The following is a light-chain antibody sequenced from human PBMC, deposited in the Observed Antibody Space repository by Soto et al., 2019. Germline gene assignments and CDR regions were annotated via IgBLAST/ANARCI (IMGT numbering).Light chain of an antibody. J-gene: IGKJ3*01. CDR2: DAS. V-gene: IGKV3-11*01. CDR1: QSVSSY. Sequence: EIVLTQSPATLSLSPGERATLSCRASQSVSSYLAWYQQKPGQAPRLLIYDASNRATGIPARFSGSGSGTDFTLTISSLEPEDVSVYYCQQRSNLPPTFGPGTKVDIK. CDR3: QQRSNLPPT.